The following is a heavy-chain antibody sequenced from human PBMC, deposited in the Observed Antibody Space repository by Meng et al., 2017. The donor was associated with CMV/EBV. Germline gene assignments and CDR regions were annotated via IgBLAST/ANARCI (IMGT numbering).Heavy chain of an antibody. D-gene: IGHD6-6*01. CDR3: ARDLLKGGIAARPAGMGY. V-gene: IGHV3-30-3*01. Sequence: LTCAASGFIFSSYAMHWVRQAPGKGLEWVAVISYDGSNKYYADSVKGRFTISRDNSKNTLYLQMNSLRAEDTAVYYCARDLLKGGIAARPAGMGYWGQGTLVTSPQ. CDR1: GFIFSSYA. CDR2: ISYDGSNK. J-gene: IGHJ4*02.